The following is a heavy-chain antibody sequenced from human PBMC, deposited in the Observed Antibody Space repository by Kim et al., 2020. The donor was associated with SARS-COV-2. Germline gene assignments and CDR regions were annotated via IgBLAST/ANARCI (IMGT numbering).Heavy chain of an antibody. Sequence: SETLSLTCAVSGGSISSSNWWSWVRQPPGKGLEWIGEIYHSGSTNYNPSLKSRVTISVDKSKNQFSLKLSSVTAADTAVYYCARDLWGIAAAAYGYWGQGTLVTVSS. J-gene: IGHJ4*02. V-gene: IGHV4-4*02. CDR2: IYHSGST. CDR1: GGSISSSNW. CDR3: ARDLWGIAAAAYGY. D-gene: IGHD6-13*01.